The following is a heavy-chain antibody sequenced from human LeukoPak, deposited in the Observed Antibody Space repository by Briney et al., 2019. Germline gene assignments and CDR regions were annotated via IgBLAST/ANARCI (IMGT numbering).Heavy chain of an antibody. J-gene: IGHJ4*02. Sequence: GGSLRLSCAVSGITFSNYGMSWVRQAPGKGLEWVADISDSGGSTNYADSVKGRFTISRDNPKNTLYLQMNSLRAEDTAVYFCAKRGVVIRVILVGFHKEAYYFYYWGQGTLVTVSS. CDR1: GITFSNYG. V-gene: IGHV3-23*01. D-gene: IGHD3-22*01. CDR2: ISDSGGST. CDR3: AKRGVVIRVILVGFHKEAYYFYY.